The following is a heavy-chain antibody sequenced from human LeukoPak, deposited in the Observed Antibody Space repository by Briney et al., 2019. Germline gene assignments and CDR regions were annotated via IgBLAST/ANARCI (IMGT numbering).Heavy chain of an antibody. CDR1: GDSISSSAYY. Sequence: SETLSLTCTVSGDSISSSAYYWGWIRQPPGKGLEWIGSIYYSGSTYYNPSLKSRVTISVDTSKNQFSLRLNSLTAADTAVYYCARRSGLRSPLGVWGKGTTVTVSS. CDR3: ARRSGLRSPLGV. CDR2: IYYSGST. J-gene: IGHJ6*04. V-gene: IGHV4-39*01. D-gene: IGHD3-3*01.